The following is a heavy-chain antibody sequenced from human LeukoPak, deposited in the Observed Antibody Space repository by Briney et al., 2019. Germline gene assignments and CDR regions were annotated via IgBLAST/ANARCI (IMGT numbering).Heavy chain of an antibody. Sequence: ASVKVSCKASGYTFTSYAMNWVRQAPGQGLEWMGWINTNTGNPAYAQGFTGRFVFSLDTSVSTAYLQISSLKAEDTAVYYCAGEGVLYDSSGYYRAGVDYWGQGTLVTVSS. CDR3: AGEGVLYDSSGYYRAGVDY. V-gene: IGHV7-4-1*02. D-gene: IGHD3-22*01. J-gene: IGHJ4*02. CDR2: INTNTGNP. CDR1: GYTFTSYA.